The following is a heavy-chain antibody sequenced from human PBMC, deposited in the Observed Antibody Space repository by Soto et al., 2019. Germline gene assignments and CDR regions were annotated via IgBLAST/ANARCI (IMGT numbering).Heavy chain of an antibody. V-gene: IGHV3-30*18. CDR1: GFTFSSYG. Sequence: GGSLILSCAASGFTFSSYGMHGVRQAPGKGLEWVAVISYDGSNKYYADSVKGRFTISRDNSKNTLYLQMNSLRAEDTAVYYCAKDIPALYYDFWSGYGGRTYFDYWGQGTLVTVSS. CDR3: AKDIPALYYDFWSGYGGRTYFDY. J-gene: IGHJ4*02. CDR2: ISYDGSNK. D-gene: IGHD3-3*01.